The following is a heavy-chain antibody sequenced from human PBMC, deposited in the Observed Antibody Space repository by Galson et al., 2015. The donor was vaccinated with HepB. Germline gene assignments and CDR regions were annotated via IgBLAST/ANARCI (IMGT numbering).Heavy chain of an antibody. CDR1: GITFSSYA. J-gene: IGHJ6*03. V-gene: IGHV3-30-3*01. CDR3: ARDAGPLYYYYYYMDV. CDR2: ISYDGSNK. Sequence: SLRLSCAASGITFSSYAMYWVRQAPGKGLEWVAVISYDGSNKYYADSVKGRFTISRDNSKNTLYLQMNSLRAEDTAVYYCARDAGPLYYYYYYMDVWGKGTTVTVSS.